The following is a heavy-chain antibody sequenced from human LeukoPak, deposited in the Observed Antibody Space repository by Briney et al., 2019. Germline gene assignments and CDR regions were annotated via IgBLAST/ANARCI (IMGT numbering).Heavy chain of an antibody. V-gene: IGHV4-59*12. D-gene: IGHD6-6*01. CDR1: GGSISSYY. CDR3: ARRGASSSEEY. J-gene: IGHJ4*02. CDR2: IYDSGRS. Sequence: SETLSLTCTVSGGSISSYYWTWIRQPPGRGLEWIGSIYDSGRSIYSPSLESRVTISVDTSKNQFSLKLSSVTAADTAVYYCARRGASSSEEYWGQGTLVIVSS.